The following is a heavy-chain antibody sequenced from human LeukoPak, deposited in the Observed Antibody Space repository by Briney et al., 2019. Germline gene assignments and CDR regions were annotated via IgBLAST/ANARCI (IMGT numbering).Heavy chain of an antibody. CDR2: IYSSGST. V-gene: IGHV4-59*13. Sequence: SETLSLTCTVSGGSISSYYWSWIRQPPGKGLEWIGYIYSSGSTKYSPSLKSRVAISLDTSKYDFSLRLSSVTAADTAVYYCARDRGYGGIFDYWGQGTLVTVYS. CDR1: GGSISSYY. D-gene: IGHD4-23*01. CDR3: ARDRGYGGIFDY. J-gene: IGHJ4*02.